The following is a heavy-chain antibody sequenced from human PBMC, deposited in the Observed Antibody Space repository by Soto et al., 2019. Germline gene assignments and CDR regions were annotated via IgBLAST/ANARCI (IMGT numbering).Heavy chain of an antibody. CDR1: GFTVSSNY. V-gene: IGHV3-53*01. J-gene: IGHJ6*02. CDR3: ARKYSSSWFPDYYYGMDV. Sequence: GGSLRLSCVASGFTVSSNYMSWVRQAPGKGLEWVSVIYSGGSTYYADSVKGRFTTSRDNSKNTLYLQMNSLRAEDTAVYYCARKYSSSWFPDYYYGMDVWGQGTTVTVSS. CDR2: IYSGGST. D-gene: IGHD6-13*01.